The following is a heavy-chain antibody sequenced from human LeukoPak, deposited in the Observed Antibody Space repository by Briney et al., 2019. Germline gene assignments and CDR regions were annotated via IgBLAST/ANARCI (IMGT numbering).Heavy chain of an antibody. V-gene: IGHV3-74*01. CDR1: GFTFSSYW. Sequence: GGSLRLSCAVSGFTFSSYWMHWVRHSPGKGLAWVSRITSDGSATDYADSVRGRFTVSRDNAKNTLFLHMDSLRVEDTAVYYCARDASPGYFDHWGRGTLVTVSS. J-gene: IGHJ2*01. CDR3: ARDASPGYFDH. CDR2: ITSDGSAT.